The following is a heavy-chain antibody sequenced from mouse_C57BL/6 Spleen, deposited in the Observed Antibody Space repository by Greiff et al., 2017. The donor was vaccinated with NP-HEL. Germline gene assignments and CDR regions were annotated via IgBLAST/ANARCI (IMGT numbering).Heavy chain of an antibody. CDR2: ISSGSSTI. J-gene: IGHJ3*01. Sequence: VQLQQSGGGLVKPGGSLKLSCAASGFTFSDYGMHWVRQAPEKGLEWVAYISSGSSTIYYADTVKGRFTISRDNAKNTLFLQMTSLRSEDTAMYYCARNGLGRGFAYWGQGTLVTVSA. D-gene: IGHD4-1*01. CDR3: ARNGLGRGFAY. CDR1: GFTFSDYG. V-gene: IGHV5-17*01.